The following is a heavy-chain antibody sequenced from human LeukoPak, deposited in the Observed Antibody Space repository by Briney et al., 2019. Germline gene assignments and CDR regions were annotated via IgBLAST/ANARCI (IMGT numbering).Heavy chain of an antibody. CDR3: ARSRHSYDSSGFPHY. J-gene: IGHJ4*02. CDR1: GFNFDDYV. Sequence: PGGSLRLSCAASGFNFDDYVMSWVRQAPGKGLEWVSGINWNGGSRGYAGSVKGRFTISRDNAKNSLYLQMNSLRAEDTALYYCARSRHSYDSSGFPHYWGQGTLVTVSS. CDR2: INWNGGSR. V-gene: IGHV3-20*04. D-gene: IGHD3-22*01.